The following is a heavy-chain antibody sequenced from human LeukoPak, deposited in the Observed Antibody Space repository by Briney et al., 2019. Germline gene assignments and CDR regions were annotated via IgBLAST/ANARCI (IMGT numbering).Heavy chain of an antibody. J-gene: IGHJ4*02. Sequence: PSETLSLTCAVYGGSFSGYYWSWIRQPPGKGLEWIGEINHSGSTNYNPSLKSRATISVDTSKNQFSLKLSSVTAADTAVYYCARRPNYDFWSGYYNPHFDYWGQGTLVTVSS. D-gene: IGHD3-3*01. CDR3: ARRPNYDFWSGYYNPHFDY. V-gene: IGHV4-34*01. CDR2: INHSGST. CDR1: GGSFSGYY.